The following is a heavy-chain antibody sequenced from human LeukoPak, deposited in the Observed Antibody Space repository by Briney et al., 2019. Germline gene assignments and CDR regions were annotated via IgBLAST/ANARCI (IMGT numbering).Heavy chain of an antibody. CDR1: GFTFSSYG. V-gene: IGHV3-30*02. Sequence: PGGSLRLSCAASGFTFSSYGMHWVRQAPGKGLEWVAFIRYDGSNKYYADSVKGRFTISRDNSKNTLYLQMNSLRAEDTAVYYCAREENIAAAGSLDYWGQGTLVTVSS. CDR2: IRYDGSNK. CDR3: AREENIAAAGSLDY. D-gene: IGHD6-13*01. J-gene: IGHJ4*02.